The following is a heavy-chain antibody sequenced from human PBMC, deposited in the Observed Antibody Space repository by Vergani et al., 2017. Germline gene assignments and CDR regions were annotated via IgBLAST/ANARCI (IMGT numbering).Heavy chain of an antibody. CDR1: GFTFSSYG. CDR2: IWYDGSNK. CDR3: AREQDPRGAFDI. V-gene: IGHV3-33*01. Sequence: QVQLVESGGGVVQPGRSLRLSCAASGFTFSSYGMHWVRQAPGKGLEWVAVIWYDGSNKYYADSVKGRFTISRDNSKKTLYLQMNSLRAEDTAVYYCAREQDPRGAFDIWGQGTMVTVSS. J-gene: IGHJ3*02.